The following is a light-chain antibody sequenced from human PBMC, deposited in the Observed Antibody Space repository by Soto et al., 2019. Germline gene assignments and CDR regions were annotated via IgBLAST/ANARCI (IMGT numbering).Light chain of an antibody. CDR3: QSYDSSLSGFV. J-gene: IGLJ1*01. Sequence: QSVLTQSPSVSGAPGQRVTISCTGSSSNIGAGYDVHWYQQVPGTAPKLLIYGNNNRPSGVPDRFSGSKSGTSASQAITGLQAEDVADYYCQSYDSSLSGFVFATGTKLTVL. CDR2: GNN. V-gene: IGLV1-40*01. CDR1: SSNIGAGYD.